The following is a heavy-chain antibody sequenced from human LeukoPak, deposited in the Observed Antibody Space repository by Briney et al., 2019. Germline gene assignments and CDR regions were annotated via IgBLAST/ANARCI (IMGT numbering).Heavy chain of an antibody. Sequence: TSETLSLTCTVSGGSICNYYWTWIRQPPGKGLEWIGYVYYTGSTNYNPSLKSRVTISLDTSKNQFSLKLSSVTAADTAVYYCARRRGSQLYYFDYWGQGTLVTVSS. CDR2: VYYTGST. J-gene: IGHJ4*02. D-gene: IGHD1-26*01. V-gene: IGHV4-59*08. CDR1: GGSICNYY. CDR3: ARRRGSQLYYFDY.